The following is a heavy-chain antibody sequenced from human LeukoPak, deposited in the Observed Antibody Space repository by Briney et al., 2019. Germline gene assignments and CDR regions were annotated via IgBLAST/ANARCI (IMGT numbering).Heavy chain of an antibody. J-gene: IGHJ3*02. CDR2: INPNSGAT. Sequence: ASVQVSCKASGYTFTVHYMNWGRQPPGQGLEWMGWINPNSGATNYAQKFQGRVTMTRDTSISTAYMELSSLRSDDTAVYYCARGLFVHPRSAFDIWGQGTMVTVSS. CDR1: GYTFTVHY. V-gene: IGHV1-2*02. CDR3: ARGLFVHPRSAFDI.